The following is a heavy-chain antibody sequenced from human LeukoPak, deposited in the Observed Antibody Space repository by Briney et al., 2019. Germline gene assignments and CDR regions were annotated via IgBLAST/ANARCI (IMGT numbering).Heavy chain of an antibody. V-gene: IGHV3-23*01. CDR1: GFTFSSYA. CDR2: ISGSGGST. CDR3: APGGTYYFDY. D-gene: IGHD1-1*01. Sequence: GRSLRLSCAASGFTFSSYAMSWVRQAPGKGLEWVSAISGSGGSTYYADSVKGRFTISRDNSKNTLYLQMNSLRAEDTAVYYCAPGGTYYFDYWGQGALVTVSS. J-gene: IGHJ4*02.